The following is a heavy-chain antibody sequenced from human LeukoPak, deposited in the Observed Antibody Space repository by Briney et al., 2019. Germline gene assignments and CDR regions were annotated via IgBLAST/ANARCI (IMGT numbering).Heavy chain of an antibody. CDR1: GFISSSYW. J-gene: IGHJ4*02. D-gene: IGHD4-17*01. V-gene: IGHV3-74*01. CDR3: ARSRTYGDYGRGLVY. Sequence: QAGGSLRLSCAAPGFISSSYWMHWVRQPPGKGLVSIACIDTDGFSINYADSVKGRFTISRDNAKNTLYLQMNSLRAEDTAVYYCARSRTYGDYGRGLVYWGQGTLVTVSS. CDR2: IDTDGFSI.